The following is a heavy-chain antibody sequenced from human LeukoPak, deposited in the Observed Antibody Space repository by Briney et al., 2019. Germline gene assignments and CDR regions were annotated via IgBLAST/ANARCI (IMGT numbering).Heavy chain of an antibody. CDR2: IYHSGSS. V-gene: IGHV4-38-2*02. D-gene: IGHD3-22*01. CDR3: AREVVYDSSSYEN. CDR1: GYSISSAYY. Sequence: SETLSLTCTVSGYSISSAYYWGWIRKSPGKGLEWIGSIYHSGSSYYSPSLKSRVTISVDTSKNQFSLKLSSVTAADTAVYYCAREVVYDSSSYENWGQGTLVTVPS. J-gene: IGHJ4*02.